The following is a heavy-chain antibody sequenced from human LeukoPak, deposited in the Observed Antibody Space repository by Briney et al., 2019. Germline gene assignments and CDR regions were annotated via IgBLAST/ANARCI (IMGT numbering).Heavy chain of an antibody. J-gene: IGHJ4*02. V-gene: IGHV3-21*01. Sequence: GGSLRLSCAASGFTFSSYSMNWVRQAPGKGLESVSSISSSSSYIYYADSVKGRFTISRDNAKNSLYLQMNSLRAEDTAVYYCARDLGGSAFDYWGQGTLVTVSS. D-gene: IGHD4-23*01. CDR1: GFTFSSYS. CDR2: ISSSSSYI. CDR3: ARDLGGSAFDY.